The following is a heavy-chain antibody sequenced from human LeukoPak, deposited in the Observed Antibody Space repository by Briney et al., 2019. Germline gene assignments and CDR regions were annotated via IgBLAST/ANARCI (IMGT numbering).Heavy chain of an antibody. CDR2: IRSKTDGGTT. CDR1: GFTFTKAR. Sequence: PGGSLRLSCAASGFTFTKARMSWVRPAPGKGLEWVVRIRSKTDGGTTDYAAPVKGRFTISRNDAKNTLYLQMKSLKTEDTAVYYCTTDDFWSGYTVYWGQGTLVTVSS. D-gene: IGHD3-3*01. V-gene: IGHV3-15*01. J-gene: IGHJ4*02. CDR3: TTDDFWSGYTVY.